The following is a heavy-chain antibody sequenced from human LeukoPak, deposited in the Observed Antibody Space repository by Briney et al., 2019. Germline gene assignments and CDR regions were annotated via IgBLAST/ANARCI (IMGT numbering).Heavy chain of an antibody. Sequence: SVKVSCKASGGTFSSYAISWVRQAPGQGLEWMGGIIPIFGTANYAQKFQGRVTITTDESTSTAYMELSSLRSEDTAVYYCARESRGYCSSTSCYMQHFDYWGQGTLVTVSS. V-gene: IGHV1-69*05. J-gene: IGHJ4*02. CDR1: GGTFSSYA. CDR3: ARESRGYCSSTSCYMQHFDY. D-gene: IGHD2-2*01. CDR2: IIPIFGTA.